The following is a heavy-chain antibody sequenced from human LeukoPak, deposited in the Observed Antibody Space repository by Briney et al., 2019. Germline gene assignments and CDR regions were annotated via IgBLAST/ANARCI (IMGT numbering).Heavy chain of an antibody. CDR2: INHSGST. CDR1: GGSFSGYY. Sequence: SETLSLTCAVYGGSFSGYYWSWIRQPPGKGLEWIGEINHSGSTNYNPSLKSRVTISVDTSKNQLSLKLSSVTAADTAVYYCARVGATLGLYYYYGMDVWGQGTTVTVSS. V-gene: IGHV4-34*01. J-gene: IGHJ6*02. D-gene: IGHD1-26*01. CDR3: ARVGATLGLYYYYGMDV.